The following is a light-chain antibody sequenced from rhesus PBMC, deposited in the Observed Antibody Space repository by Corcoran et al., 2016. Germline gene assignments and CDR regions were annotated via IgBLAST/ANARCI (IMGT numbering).Light chain of an antibody. CDR2: GAS. CDR3: YHYDSGWT. Sequence: QVILTQSPATLSLSPGERATLSCRASQSVSNYLAWYQQKPGQAPRLLISGASRRAPVIPDRVSGRGSGTDFSLSIRCLEPVVVRVYHCYHYDSGWTFVQGAKVQI. CDR1: QSVSNY. J-gene: IGKJ1*01. V-gene: IGKV3-10*02.